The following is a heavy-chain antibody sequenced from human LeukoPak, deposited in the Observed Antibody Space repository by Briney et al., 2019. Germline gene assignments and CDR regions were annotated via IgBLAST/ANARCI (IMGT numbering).Heavy chain of an antibody. CDR2: IYDTGST. J-gene: IGHJ4*02. CDR1: GGSISSGGYY. V-gene: IGHV4-31*03. D-gene: IGHD3-10*02. Sequence: SETLSLTCTVSGGSISSGGYYWSWIRQHPEKGLGWIGYIYDTGSTYYNPSLKSRVTISVDTSKNQFSLKLNSVTPADTAVYYCARTVRGAIPYYFDYWGQGTLVTVSS. CDR3: ARTVRGAIPYYFDY.